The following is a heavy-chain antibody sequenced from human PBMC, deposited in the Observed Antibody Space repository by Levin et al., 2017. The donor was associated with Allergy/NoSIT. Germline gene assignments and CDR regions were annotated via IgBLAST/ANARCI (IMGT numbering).Heavy chain of an antibody. CDR1: GFTFSSYA. J-gene: IGHJ4*02. V-gene: IGHV3-23*01. CDR2: ISGSGGST. D-gene: IGHD3-10*01. CDR3: ANDYGSGSHNDY. Sequence: GESLKISCAASGFTFSSYAMSWVRQAPGKGLEWVSAISGSGGSTYYADSVKGRFTISRDNSKNTLYLQMNSLRAEDTAVYYCANDYGSGSHNDYWGQGTLVTVSS.